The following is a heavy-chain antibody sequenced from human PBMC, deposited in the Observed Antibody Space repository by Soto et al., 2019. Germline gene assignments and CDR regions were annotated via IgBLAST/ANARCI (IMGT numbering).Heavy chain of an antibody. J-gene: IGHJ4*02. D-gene: IGHD4-17*01. CDR3: ARADSGDYVLDY. CDR1: GGTFSSYT. V-gene: IGHV1-69*02. CDR2: IIPILGIA. Sequence: QVQLVQSGAEVQKPGSSVKVSCKASGGTFSSYTISWVRQAPGQGLEWMGRIIPILGIANYAQKFQGRVTITADKSTSTAYMELSSLRSEDTAVYYCARADSGDYVLDYWGQGTLVTVSS.